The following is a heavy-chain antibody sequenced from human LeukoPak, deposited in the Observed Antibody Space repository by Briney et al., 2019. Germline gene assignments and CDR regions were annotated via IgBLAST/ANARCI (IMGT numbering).Heavy chain of an antibody. J-gene: IGHJ3*02. Sequence: GASVKVSCKASGYTFTGYYMHWVRQAPGQGLEWMGRINPNSGGTNYAQKFQGRVTMTRDTSISTVYMELSRLRSDDTAVYYCARDRRDTWINAFDIWGQGTMVTVSS. CDR3: ARDRRDTWINAFDI. CDR1: GYTFTGYY. CDR2: INPNSGGT. D-gene: IGHD5-24*01. V-gene: IGHV1-2*06.